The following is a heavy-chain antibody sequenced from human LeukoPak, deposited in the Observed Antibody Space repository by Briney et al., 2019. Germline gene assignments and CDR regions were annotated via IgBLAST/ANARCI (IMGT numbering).Heavy chain of an antibody. CDR1: GGSISSGGYY. Sequence: TLSLTCTVSGGSISSGGYYWSWIRQHPGKGLEWIGYIYYSGSTYYNPSLKSRVTISVDTSKNQFSLKLSSVTAADTAVYYCAILGSYSSDFDYWGQGTLVTVSS. V-gene: IGHV4-31*03. J-gene: IGHJ4*02. CDR3: AILGSYSSDFDY. D-gene: IGHD6-25*01. CDR2: IYYSGST.